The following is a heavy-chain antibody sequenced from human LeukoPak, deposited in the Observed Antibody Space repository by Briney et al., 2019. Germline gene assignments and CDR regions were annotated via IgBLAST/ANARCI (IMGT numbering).Heavy chain of an antibody. CDR2: ISSSSSFK. D-gene: IGHD3-22*01. CDR3: ARAPVIVMHDWYFDL. V-gene: IGHV3-21*01. CDR1: KFTFRNYS. J-gene: IGHJ2*01. Sequence: GGSLRLSRVGSKFTFRNYSMNWVRQAPGKGLEWVSSISSSSSFKYYLDSVKGRFTITRDNAKKSLYLQMNSLRVEDTAIYYCARAPVIVMHDWYFDLWGRGTLVTVSS.